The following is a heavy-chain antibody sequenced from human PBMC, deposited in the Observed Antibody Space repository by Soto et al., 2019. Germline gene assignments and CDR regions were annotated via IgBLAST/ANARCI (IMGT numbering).Heavy chain of an antibody. V-gene: IGHV4-34*01. Sequence: QVQLQQWGAGLLKPSETLSLTCLVSGGSRSDYFWSWVRQPPGKALEWIGEINHLGSLNYNPSLKSRVTMSVDTSKNQFSLTLNSVTAADTATYYCARGGISHWAYFYYMDVWDKGTTVTVSS. CDR1: GGSRSDYF. J-gene: IGHJ6*03. D-gene: IGHD3-3*02. CDR2: INHLGSL. CDR3: ARGGISHWAYFYYMDV.